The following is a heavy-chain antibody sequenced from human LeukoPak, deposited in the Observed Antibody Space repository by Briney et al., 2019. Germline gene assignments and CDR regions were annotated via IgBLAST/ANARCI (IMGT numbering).Heavy chain of an antibody. D-gene: IGHD3-22*01. Sequence: PSETLSLTCAVYGGSFSGYYWSWIRQPPGKGLEWIGEINHSGSTNYNPSLKGRVTISVDTSKNQFSLKLSSVTAADTAVYYCARDSGYYYPLFDYWGQGTLVTVSS. CDR1: GGSFSGYY. V-gene: IGHV4-34*01. J-gene: IGHJ4*02. CDR2: INHSGST. CDR3: ARDSGYYYPLFDY.